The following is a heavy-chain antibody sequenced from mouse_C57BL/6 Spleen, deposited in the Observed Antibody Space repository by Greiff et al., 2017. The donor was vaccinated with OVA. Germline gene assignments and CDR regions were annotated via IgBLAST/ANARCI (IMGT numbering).Heavy chain of an antibody. V-gene: IGHV1-53*01. CDR3: ARGQLRRPYAMDY. CDR1: GYTFTSYW. D-gene: IGHD3-2*02. J-gene: IGHJ4*01. Sequence: VQLQQPGTELVKPGASVKLSCKASGYTFTSYWMHWVKQRPGQGLEWIGNINPSNGGTNYNEKFKSKATLTVDKSSSTAYMQLSSLTSEDSAVYYCARGQLRRPYAMDYWGQGTSVTVSS. CDR2: INPSNGGT.